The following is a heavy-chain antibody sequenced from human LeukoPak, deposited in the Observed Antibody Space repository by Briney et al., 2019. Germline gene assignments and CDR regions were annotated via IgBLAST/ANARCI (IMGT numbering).Heavy chain of an antibody. J-gene: IGHJ4*02. Sequence: GGSLRLSCAASGFTFSSYAMSGVRQAPGKGREWVSAISGSGGSTYYAASVKGRFTISRDNSKNTLYLQMNSLRAEDTAVYYCAKGFVVVAATLDSWGQGTLVTVSS. CDR2: ISGSGGST. CDR1: GFTFSSYA. D-gene: IGHD2-15*01. CDR3: AKGFVVVAATLDS. V-gene: IGHV3-23*01.